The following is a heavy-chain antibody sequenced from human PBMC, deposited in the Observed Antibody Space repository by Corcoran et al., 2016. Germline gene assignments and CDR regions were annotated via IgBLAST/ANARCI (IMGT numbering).Heavy chain of an antibody. CDR3: ARGRGVLRFLEWLPDFDY. CDR2: INHSGST. CDR1: GGSFSGYY. Sequence: QVQLQQWGAGLLKPSETLSLTCAVYGGSFSGYYWSWIRQPPGKGLEWIGEINHSGSTNYNPSLKSRVTISVDTSKNQFSLKLSSVTAADTAVYYWARGRGVLRFLEWLPDFDYWGQGTLVTVSS. V-gene: IGHV4-34*01. J-gene: IGHJ4*02. D-gene: IGHD3-3*01.